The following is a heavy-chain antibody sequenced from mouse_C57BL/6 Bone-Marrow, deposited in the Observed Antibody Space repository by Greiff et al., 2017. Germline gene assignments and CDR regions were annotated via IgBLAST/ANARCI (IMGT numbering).Heavy chain of an antibody. CDR3: STRLLRWYFDV. V-gene: IGHV14-3*02. CDR1: GYNIKDTY. Sequence: EVQLQESGAELVKPGASVKLSCTASGYNIKDTYMHWVKQRPEQGLEWIGRINPANGNNKYDPKFKGKATITADTSSNTAYLQLSSLTSEDTAVYYCSTRLLRWYFDVWGAGTTVTVSS. CDR2: INPANGNN. J-gene: IGHJ1*01.